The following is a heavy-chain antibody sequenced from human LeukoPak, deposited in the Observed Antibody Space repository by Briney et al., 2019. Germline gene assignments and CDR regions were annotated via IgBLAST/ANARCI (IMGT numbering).Heavy chain of an antibody. CDR3: VSFYETY. CDR1: GFTFSSYW. Sequence: GGSLRLSCAASGFTFSSYWMHWVRQAPGKGLVWVSRINSDGSDTDYADSVKGRFTISKDNAKNTVYLQMNSLRAEDTAVYYCVSFYETYWGRGTLVTVSS. V-gene: IGHV3-74*01. D-gene: IGHD2/OR15-2a*01. CDR2: INSDGSDT. J-gene: IGHJ4*02.